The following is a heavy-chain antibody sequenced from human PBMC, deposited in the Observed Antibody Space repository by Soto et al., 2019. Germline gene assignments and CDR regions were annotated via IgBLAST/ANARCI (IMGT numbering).Heavy chain of an antibody. CDR3: ARTSAAGKYYYGMDV. V-gene: IGHV5-51*01. Sequence: GESLKISCKGSGYSFTTYWIGWVRQMPGKGLEGMVIIYPGDSDTRYSPSFQGQVTMSVDKSISTAYLQWSSLKASDTAMYYCARTSAAGKYYYGMDVWGQGTTVTVSS. CDR2: IYPGDSDT. J-gene: IGHJ6*02. CDR1: GYSFTTYW. D-gene: IGHD6-13*01.